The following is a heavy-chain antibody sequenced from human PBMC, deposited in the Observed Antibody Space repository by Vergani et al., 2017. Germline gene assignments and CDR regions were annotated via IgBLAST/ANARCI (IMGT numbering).Heavy chain of an antibody. Sequence: VQLLESGGGLVQPGGSLRLSCAASGFTFSDHYMSWIRQPPGKGLEWIGYIYYSGSTYYNPSLKSRVTISVDTSKNQFSLKLSSVTAADTAVYYCARVRRDDSSGYYYYYGMDVWGQGTTVTVSS. CDR1: GFTFSDHY. CDR3: ARVRRDDSSGYYYYYGMDV. CDR2: IYYSGST. V-gene: IGHV4-30-4*01. J-gene: IGHJ6*02. D-gene: IGHD3-22*01.